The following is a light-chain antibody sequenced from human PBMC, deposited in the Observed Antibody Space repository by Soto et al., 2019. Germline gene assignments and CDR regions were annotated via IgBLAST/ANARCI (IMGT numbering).Light chain of an antibody. J-gene: IGLJ2*01. V-gene: IGLV1-40*01. CDR3: QSYDSSLSVV. CDR2: GNS. Sequence: QSVLTQPPSVSGAPGQRVTISCTGSSSNIGAGYDVHWYQQLPGTAPNLLIYGNSNRPSGVPDRFSGSKSGTSAXLAITGLQAEDEADYYCQSYDSSLSVVFGGGTKLTVL. CDR1: SSNIGAGYD.